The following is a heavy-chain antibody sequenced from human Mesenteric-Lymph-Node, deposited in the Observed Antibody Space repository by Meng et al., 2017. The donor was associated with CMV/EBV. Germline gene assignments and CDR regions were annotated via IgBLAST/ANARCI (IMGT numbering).Heavy chain of an antibody. J-gene: IGHJ4*02. CDR1: GGSISSSNW. CDR2: IYHGGST. Sequence: CAVSGGSISSSNWWSWVRQPPEKGLEWIGEIYHGGSTNYNRSLKGRVTISVDKSKNQFSLKLSSVAAADTAVYYCARVLAAAGDFDYWGQGTLVTVSS. CDR3: ARVLAAAGDFDY. V-gene: IGHV4-4*02. D-gene: IGHD6-13*01.